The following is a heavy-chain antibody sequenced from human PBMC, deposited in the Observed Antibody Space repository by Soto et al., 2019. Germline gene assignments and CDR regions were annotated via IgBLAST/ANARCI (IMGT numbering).Heavy chain of an antibody. CDR1: GGSISSYY. V-gene: IGHV4-4*07. J-gene: IGHJ4*02. Sequence: PSETRSLTCTVSGGSISSYYWSWIRQPAGKGLEWIGRIYTSGSTNYNPSLKSRVSMSVDTSKNQFSLKLSSVTAADTAVYYCARDGYSSGWYYFDYWGQGTLVTVSS. CDR2: IYTSGST. D-gene: IGHD6-19*01. CDR3: ARDGYSSGWYYFDY.